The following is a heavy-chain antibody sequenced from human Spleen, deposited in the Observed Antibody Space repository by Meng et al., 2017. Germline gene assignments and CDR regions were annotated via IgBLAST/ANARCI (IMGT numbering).Heavy chain of an antibody. CDR1: GYSFTSYW. V-gene: IGHV5-51*01. J-gene: IGHJ4*02. Sequence: GGSLRLSCKGSGYSFTSYWIGWVRQMPGKGLEWMGIIYPGDSDTRYSPSFHGQVTISADKSISTAYLQWSSLKASDTATYYCARQRSGLSSSLDSWGQGTMVTVSS. CDR2: IYPGDSDT. CDR3: ARQRSGLSSSLDS. D-gene: IGHD6-13*01.